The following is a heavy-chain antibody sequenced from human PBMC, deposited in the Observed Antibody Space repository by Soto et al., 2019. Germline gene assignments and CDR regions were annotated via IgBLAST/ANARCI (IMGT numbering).Heavy chain of an antibody. Sequence: GASVNVSCKASGYTFTSYGISWVRQAPGQRLEWMGWINGYNAHTQYAQSLRGRLTITRDTSTTTVYMQLSRLTSEDTAVYYCARGFYGSADYWGQGTLVTVSS. CDR1: GYTFTSYG. D-gene: IGHD3-10*01. CDR3: ARGFYGSADY. V-gene: IGHV1-18*04. J-gene: IGHJ4*02. CDR2: INGYNAHT.